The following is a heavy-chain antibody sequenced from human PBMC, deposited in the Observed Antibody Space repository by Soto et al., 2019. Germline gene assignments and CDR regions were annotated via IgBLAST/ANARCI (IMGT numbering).Heavy chain of an antibody. CDR1: GFTFSSYS. D-gene: IGHD3-10*01. CDR2: ISSSSSYI. Sequence: EVQLVESGGGLVKPGGSLRLSCAASGFTFSSYSMNWVRQAPGKGLEWVSSISSSSSYIYYADSVKGRFTISRDNAKNSLYLQMNGLSAEDTAVYYCAREGVQHGSGPYYYYGMDVWGQGTTVTVSS. J-gene: IGHJ6*02. V-gene: IGHV3-21*01. CDR3: AREGVQHGSGPYYYYGMDV.